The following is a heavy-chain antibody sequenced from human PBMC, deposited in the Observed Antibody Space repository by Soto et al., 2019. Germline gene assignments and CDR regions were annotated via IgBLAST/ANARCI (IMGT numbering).Heavy chain of an antibody. V-gene: IGHV3-7*01. D-gene: IGHD2-2*01. CDR2: IKQDGSEK. CDR1: GFTFSSYW. J-gene: IGHJ4*02. CDR3: ARELGYCSSTSCHPPRWGY. Sequence: GGSLRLSCAASGFTFSSYWMSWVRQAPGKGLEWVANIKQDGSEKYYVDSVKGRFTISRDNAKNSLYLQMNSLRAEDTAVYYCARELGYCSSTSCHPPRWGYWGQGTLVTVSS.